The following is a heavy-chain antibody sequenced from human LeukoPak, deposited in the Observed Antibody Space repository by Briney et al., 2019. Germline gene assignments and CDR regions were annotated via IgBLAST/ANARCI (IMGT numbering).Heavy chain of an antibody. CDR2: ISDIGSI. CDR1: GGSISSYY. D-gene: IGHD3-16*02. CDR3: ARSLRITFGGVIVKGSPVDY. Sequence: PSETLSLTCTVSGGSISSYYWSWIRQPPGKGLEWIAYISDIGSINYNPSLKSRVTISVDTSKNQFSLKLSSVTAADTAVYYCARSLRITFGGVIVKGSPVDYWGQGPLVTVSS. V-gene: IGHV4-59*12. J-gene: IGHJ4*02.